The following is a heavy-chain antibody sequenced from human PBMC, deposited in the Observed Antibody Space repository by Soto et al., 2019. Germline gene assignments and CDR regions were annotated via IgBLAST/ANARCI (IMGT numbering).Heavy chain of an antibody. D-gene: IGHD2-8*01. Sequence: QVQLQESGPGLVKPSQTLSLTCTVSGGSISSGGYYWSWIRQHPGKGLEWIGYIYYSGSTYYNASLESRVTISVDTSKNQFSLKLSSVTAADTAVYYCARAPDPWGVAFDIWGQGTMVTVSS. CDR1: GGSISSGGYY. CDR3: ARAPDPWGVAFDI. V-gene: IGHV4-31*03. CDR2: IYYSGST. J-gene: IGHJ3*02.